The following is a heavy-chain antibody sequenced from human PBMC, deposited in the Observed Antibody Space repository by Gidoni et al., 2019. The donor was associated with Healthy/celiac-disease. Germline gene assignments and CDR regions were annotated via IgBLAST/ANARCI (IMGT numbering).Heavy chain of an antibody. CDR1: GGSISSYY. CDR2: IYYSGST. J-gene: IGHJ6*03. CDR3: AILRWGTMVRGVPYYYYYYMDV. Sequence: QVQLQESGQGLVKPSETLSLTCTVSGGSISSYYWSWIRQPPGKGLEWIGYIYYSGSTNYNPSLKSRVTISVDTSKNQFSLKLSSVTAADTAVYYCAILRWGTMVRGVPYYYYYYMDVWGKGTTVTVSS. D-gene: IGHD3-10*01. V-gene: IGHV4-59*01.